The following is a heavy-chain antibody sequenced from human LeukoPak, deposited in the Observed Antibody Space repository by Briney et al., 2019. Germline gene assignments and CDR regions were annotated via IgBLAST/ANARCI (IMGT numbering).Heavy chain of an antibody. J-gene: IGHJ5*02. CDR2: ISSNGGST. Sequence: PGGCLRLSCSASGFTFSSYAMHWVRQAPGKGLEYVSAISSNGGSTYYADSVKGRFTISRDNSKNTLYLQMSSLRAEDTAVYYCVKGFDDILTGYYNWFDPWGQGTLVTVSS. CDR3: VKGFDDILTGYYNWFDP. V-gene: IGHV3-64D*06. D-gene: IGHD3-9*01. CDR1: GFTFSSYA.